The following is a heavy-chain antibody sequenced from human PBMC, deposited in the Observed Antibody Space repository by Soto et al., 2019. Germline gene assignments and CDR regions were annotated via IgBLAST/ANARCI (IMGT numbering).Heavy chain of an antibody. CDR2: INAVNGNT. Sequence: QVQLVQSGAEEKKPGASVKGSCKASGYTFTSYAMHWVRQAPGQRLEWMVWINAVNGNTKYSPKFQGRVTITRDTSASTAYMELSSLRSEDTAVYYCARGITLPTPLDYWGQGTLVTVSS. CDR3: ARGITLPTPLDY. J-gene: IGHJ4*02. V-gene: IGHV1-3*05. CDR1: GYTFTSYA. D-gene: IGHD1-20*01.